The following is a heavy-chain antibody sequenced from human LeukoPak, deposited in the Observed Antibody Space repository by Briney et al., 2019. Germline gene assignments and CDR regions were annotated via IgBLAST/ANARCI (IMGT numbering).Heavy chain of an antibody. CDR1: GYTFSSYD. V-gene: IGHV1-8*01. CDR2: MSPDTGNS. J-gene: IGHJ4*02. Sequence: GASVKVSCKGSGYTFSSYDINWVRQATGQGLEWMGWMSPDTGNSGYAQKFQGRVTMTRDTSISTAYMELSSLRSEDTAVYYCARLSQTPAYYDTSVYYYLGYWGQGTLVTVSS. D-gene: IGHD3-22*01. CDR3: ARLSQTPAYYDTSVYYYLGY.